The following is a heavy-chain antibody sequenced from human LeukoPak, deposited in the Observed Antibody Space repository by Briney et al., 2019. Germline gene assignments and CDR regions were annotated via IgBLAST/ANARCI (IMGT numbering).Heavy chain of an antibody. J-gene: IGHJ6*03. V-gene: IGHV4-31*01. CDR3: ARLHYNYFYIDV. Sequence: PSETLSLTCTVSGDSISSGVSYWGWIRQRPGKGLEWLAYVFYIGSTYYNPSINSPVTISVDTSNNHFSLEVRSVTAADTSVYFCARLHYNYFYIDVWGKGTPVTVSS. CDR1: GDSISSGVSY. CDR2: VFYIGST. D-gene: IGHD1-14*01.